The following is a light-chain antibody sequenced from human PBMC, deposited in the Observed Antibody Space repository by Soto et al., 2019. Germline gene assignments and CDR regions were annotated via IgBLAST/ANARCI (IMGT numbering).Light chain of an antibody. CDR2: GAS. V-gene: IGKV3-20*01. CDR1: QIVSDNY. J-gene: IGKJ1*01. Sequence: ENVLSLSPCTLSLSTGARASLSCRASQIVSDNYLAWYQQKPGQAPRLVVYGASSRATGVPDRFSASGSGTDFTLTISRLEPEDFAVYYCQQYAKAPLTFGQGTKVDIK. CDR3: QQYAKAPLT.